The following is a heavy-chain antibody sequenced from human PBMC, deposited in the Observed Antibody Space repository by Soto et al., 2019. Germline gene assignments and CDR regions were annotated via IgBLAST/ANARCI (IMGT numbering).Heavy chain of an antibody. CDR1: GGSISSSSYY. CDR3: ARRAKQWLENWYFDL. J-gene: IGHJ2*01. V-gene: IGHV4-39*01. Sequence: QLQLQESGPGLVKPSETLSLTCTVSGGSISSSSYYWGWIRQPPGKGLEWIGSIYYSGSTYYNPSLKRRVTISVDTSKNQFSLKLSSVTAADTAVYYCARRAKQWLENWYFDLWGRGTLVTVSS. D-gene: IGHD6-19*01. CDR2: IYYSGST.